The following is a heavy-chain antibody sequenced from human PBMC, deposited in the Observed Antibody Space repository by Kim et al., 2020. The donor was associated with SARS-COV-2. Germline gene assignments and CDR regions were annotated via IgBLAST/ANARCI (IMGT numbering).Heavy chain of an antibody. CDR3: AREIGEIVVPAAIGNWFDP. CDR1: GGSISSYY. J-gene: IGHJ5*02. V-gene: IGHV4-59*01. D-gene: IGHD2-2*02. Sequence: SETLSLTCTVSGGSISSYYWSWIRQPPGKGLEWIGYIYYSGSTNYNPSLKSRVTISVDTSKNQFSLKLSSVTAADMAVYYCAREIGEIVVPAAIGNWFDPWGQGTLVTVSS. CDR2: IYYSGST.